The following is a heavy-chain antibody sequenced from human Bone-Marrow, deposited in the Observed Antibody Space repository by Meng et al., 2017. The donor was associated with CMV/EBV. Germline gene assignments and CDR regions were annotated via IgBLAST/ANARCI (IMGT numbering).Heavy chain of an antibody. J-gene: IGHJ3*02. CDR2: ISSSSSYI. V-gene: IGHV3-21*01. CDR1: GFTFSSYS. D-gene: IGHD1-26*01. Sequence: GESLKISCAASGFTFSSYSMNWVRQAPGKGLEWVSSISSSSSYIYYADSVKGRFTISRDNAKNSLYLQMNSLRAEDTAVYYCARSGLGATTVNAFDIWGQGTMVTASS. CDR3: ARSGLGATTVNAFDI.